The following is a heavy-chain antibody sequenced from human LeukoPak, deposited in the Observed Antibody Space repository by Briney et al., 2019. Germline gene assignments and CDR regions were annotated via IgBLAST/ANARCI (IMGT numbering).Heavy chain of an antibody. D-gene: IGHD3-9*01. CDR1: GYTFATYV. V-gene: IGHV1-18*01. Sequence: ASVKVSCKASGYTFATYVINWVRQAPGQGLEWMGWITPYNGNTNYAQKLQGRVTMTTDTSTSTAYMELRSLRSDDTAVYYCARSLHRHYDILTGYYNGPFDYWGQGTLVTVSS. CDR3: ARSLHRHYDILTGYYNGPFDY. CDR2: ITPYNGNT. J-gene: IGHJ4*02.